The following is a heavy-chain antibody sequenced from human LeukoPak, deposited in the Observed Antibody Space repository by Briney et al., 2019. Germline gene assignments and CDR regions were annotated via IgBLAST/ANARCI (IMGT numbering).Heavy chain of an antibody. CDR1: GGTFSSYA. Sequence: SVKVSCKASGGTFSSYAISWVRQAPGQGLEWMGRIIPILGIANYAQKFQGRVTITADKSTSAAYMELSSLRSEDTAVYYCAREYYYDSSGYYPLFDYWGQGTLVTVSS. CDR3: AREYYYDSSGYYPLFDY. D-gene: IGHD3-22*01. V-gene: IGHV1-69*04. CDR2: IIPILGIA. J-gene: IGHJ4*02.